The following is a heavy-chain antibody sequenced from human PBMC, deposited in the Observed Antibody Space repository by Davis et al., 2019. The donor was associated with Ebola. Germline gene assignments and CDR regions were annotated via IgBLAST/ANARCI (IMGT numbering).Heavy chain of an antibody. J-gene: IGHJ4*02. V-gene: IGHV1-18*01. CDR1: GYIFNMYG. Sequence: ASVKVSCKASGYIFNMYGLSWVRQAPGQGLEWMGWISAYNGNTNYVQKVQDRVTVTTDTSTSTAYMELRSLRSDDTAVYYCARESDGSSAFDYWGQGTLVIVSS. CDR3: ARESDGSSAFDY. D-gene: IGHD6-19*01. CDR2: ISAYNGNT.